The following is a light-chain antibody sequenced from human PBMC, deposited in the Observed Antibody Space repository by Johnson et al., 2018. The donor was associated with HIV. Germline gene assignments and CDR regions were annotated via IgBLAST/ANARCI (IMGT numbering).Light chain of an antibody. CDR3: GTWESSLSAGYV. V-gene: IGLV1-51*02. CDR1: NSNIGYNS. Sequence: QSALTQPPSVSAAPGQRVTISCSGNNSNIGYNSVSWYQQVPGTAPKLLIYENNKRPSGIPDRFSGSKSGTSATLGITGLQTGDEADYYCGTWESSLSAGYVFGTGTKVTVL. CDR2: ENN. J-gene: IGLJ1*01.